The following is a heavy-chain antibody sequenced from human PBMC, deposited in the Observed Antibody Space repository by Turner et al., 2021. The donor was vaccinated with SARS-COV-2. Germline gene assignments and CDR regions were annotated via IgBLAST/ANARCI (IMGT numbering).Heavy chain of an antibody. Sequence: QLQLQESGPGLVKPSETLSLTCTVSGGSISSSRYYWGWIRQPPGKGLEWIGSIYYSGSTYYNPSLKSRVTISVDTSKNQFSLKLSSVTAADTAVYYCAGERAAYYDFWSGYYGNNYYYGMDVWGQGTTVTVSS. J-gene: IGHJ6*02. V-gene: IGHV4-39*01. CDR3: AGERAAYYDFWSGYYGNNYYYGMDV. D-gene: IGHD3-3*01. CDR1: GGSISSSRYY. CDR2: IYYSGST.